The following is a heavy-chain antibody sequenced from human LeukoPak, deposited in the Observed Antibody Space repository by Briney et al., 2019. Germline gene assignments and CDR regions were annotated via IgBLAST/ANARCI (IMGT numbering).Heavy chain of an antibody. Sequence: GASVKVSCKASGYTFTSYDINWVRQATGQGLEWMGWMNPNSGNTGYAQKFQGRVTMTRNTSISTAYMELRSLRSEDTAVYYCARDRRGKTAGILNWFDPWGQGTLVTVSS. CDR1: GYTFTSYD. V-gene: IGHV1-8*01. CDR3: ARDRRGKTAGILNWFDP. J-gene: IGHJ5*02. CDR2: MNPNSGNT. D-gene: IGHD6-13*01.